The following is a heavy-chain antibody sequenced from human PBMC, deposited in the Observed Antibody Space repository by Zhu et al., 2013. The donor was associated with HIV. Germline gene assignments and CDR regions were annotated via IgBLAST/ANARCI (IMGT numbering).Heavy chain of an antibody. CDR1: GYTFTSYA. J-gene: IGHJ5*02. D-gene: IGHD1-26*01. V-gene: IGHV1-3*01. CDR2: INAGNGNT. CDR3: ARWPEGALGGWFDP. Sequence: QVQLVQSGAEVKKPGASVKVSCKASGYTFTSYAMHWVRQAPGQRLEWMGWINAGNGNTKYSQKFQGRVTITRDTSASTAYMELSSLRSEDTAVYYCARWPEGALGGWFDPWGQGTLVTVSS.